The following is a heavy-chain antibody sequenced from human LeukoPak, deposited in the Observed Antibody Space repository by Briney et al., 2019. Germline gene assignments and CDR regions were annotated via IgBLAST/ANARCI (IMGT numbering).Heavy chain of an antibody. Sequence: SVRVSCKASGGTFSSYAISWVRQAPGQGLEWMGRIIPILGIANYAQKFQGRVTITADKSTSTAYMELSSLRSEDTAVYYCARFDPGISADYWGQGTLVTVSS. CDR3: ARFDPGISADY. V-gene: IGHV1-69*04. J-gene: IGHJ4*02. CDR2: IIPILGIA. CDR1: GGTFSSYA. D-gene: IGHD6-13*01.